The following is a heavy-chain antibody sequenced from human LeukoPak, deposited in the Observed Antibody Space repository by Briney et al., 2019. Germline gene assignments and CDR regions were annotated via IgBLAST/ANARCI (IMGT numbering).Heavy chain of an antibody. CDR3: ARGAYCGGDCYTYFDY. Sequence: GGSLRLSCVASGFTFSNYVMSWVRQAPGKGLEWVSAISTGGGSTNYADSVKGRFTISRDNSKSTLYLQMNSLRAEDTALYFCARGAYCGGDCYTYFDYWGQGALVTVSS. V-gene: IGHV3-23*01. J-gene: IGHJ4*02. CDR2: ISTGGGST. CDR1: GFTFSNYV. D-gene: IGHD2-21*02.